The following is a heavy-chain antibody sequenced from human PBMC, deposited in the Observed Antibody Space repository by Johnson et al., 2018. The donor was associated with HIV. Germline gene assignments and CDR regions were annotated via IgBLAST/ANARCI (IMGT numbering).Heavy chain of an antibody. CDR1: GFSFSSYA. V-gene: IGHV3-30*14. Sequence: QVQLVESGGGVVQAGRSLRLSCAASGFSFSSYALHWVRQAPGKGLEWVAFISYDGSNKYYADSVKGRFTISRDNSKNTLYLQMNSLRAEDTAVYYCARDRRGSSWSRALDGFDIWGQGTMVTVSS. CDR2: ISYDGSNK. D-gene: IGHD6-13*01. J-gene: IGHJ3*02. CDR3: ARDRRGSSWSRALDGFDI.